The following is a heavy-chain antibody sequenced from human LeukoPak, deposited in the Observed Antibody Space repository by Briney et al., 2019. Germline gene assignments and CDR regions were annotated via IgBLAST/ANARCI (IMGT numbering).Heavy chain of an antibody. D-gene: IGHD5-18*01. J-gene: IGHJ4*02. Sequence: GASVKVSCKASGYTFTGYYMHWVRKAPGQGLEWMGWINPNGGGTNYAQKFQGRVTMTRDTSISTAYMELSRLRSDDTAVYYCARGDTAMVLTPAVDYWGQGTLVTVSS. CDR2: INPNGGGT. CDR3: ARGDTAMVLTPAVDY. V-gene: IGHV1-2*02. CDR1: GYTFTGYY.